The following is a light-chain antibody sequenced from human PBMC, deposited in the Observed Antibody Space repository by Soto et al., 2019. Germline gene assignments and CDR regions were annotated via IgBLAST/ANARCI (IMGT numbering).Light chain of an antibody. CDR3: QQRSSWPLT. CDR1: QSVKTS. V-gene: IGKV3-11*02. CDR2: DTS. J-gene: IGKJ4*01. Sequence: EILFAQSPVTIVLSPAERVTLYCRASQSVKTSLTSHKQRPGQAPRLLIYDTSNRATGIPPRFNGSGSERASTITISILEPDDTAVYYCQQRSSWPLTFGGKTKVEIK.